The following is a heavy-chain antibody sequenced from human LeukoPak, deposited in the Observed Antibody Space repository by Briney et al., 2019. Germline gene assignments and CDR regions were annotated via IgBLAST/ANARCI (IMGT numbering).Heavy chain of an antibody. CDR2: TTANNDNT. Sequence: ASVKVSCKASGYIFNNYGISWVRQAPGQGLEWMGWTTANNDNTNYAQKLQGRVTMTTDTSTSTAYMELRSLRSDDTAVYYCARVRYTEGGGMDVWGQGTTVTVSS. D-gene: IGHD1-26*01. CDR3: ARVRYTEGGGMDV. CDR1: GYIFNNYG. V-gene: IGHV1-18*01. J-gene: IGHJ6*02.